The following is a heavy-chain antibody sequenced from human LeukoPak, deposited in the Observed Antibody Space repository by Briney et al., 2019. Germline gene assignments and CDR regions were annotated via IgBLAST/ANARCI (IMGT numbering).Heavy chain of an antibody. CDR2: IYYTGST. CDR1: GGSISSYF. V-gene: IGHV4-59*01. J-gene: IGHJ4*02. CDR3: ARTLSRWDPFDY. Sequence: PSETLSLTCTISGGSISSYFWSWIRQPPGKGLEWIRYIYYTGSTNYNPSLKSRVIISLDTSKNQFSLKLSSVTAADTAVYYCARTLSRWDPFDYWGQGTLVTVSS. D-gene: IGHD1-26*01.